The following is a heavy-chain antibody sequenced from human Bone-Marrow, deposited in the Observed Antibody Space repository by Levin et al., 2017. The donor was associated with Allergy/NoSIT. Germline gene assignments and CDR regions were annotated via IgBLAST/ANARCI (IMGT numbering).Heavy chain of an antibody. Sequence: QPSETLSLTCAASGFTFSNYDMSWVRQAPGKGLDWVSTFTSRGSTTYYADSVKGRFTMSRDNSKNTLYLLMNSLGADDTAVYYCARDLGVHSSGWYADLDYWGQGTLVSVSS. V-gene: IGHV3-23*01. D-gene: IGHD6-19*01. CDR2: FTSRGSTT. J-gene: IGHJ4*02. CDR3: ARDLGVHSSGWYADLDY. CDR1: GFTFSNYD.